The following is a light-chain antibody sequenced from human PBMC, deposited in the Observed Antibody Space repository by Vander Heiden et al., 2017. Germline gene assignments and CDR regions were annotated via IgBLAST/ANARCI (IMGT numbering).Light chain of an antibody. CDR2: GNT. CDR1: SSNTGADYD. Sequence: QSVLTQPPSVSGAPGQRVTISCTGSSSNTGADYDLHWYQQLPGTAPNLLIYGNTNRPSGVPDRFSGSKSGTSASLAITGLQAADEGFYYCQSYDSGLSRWVFGGGTRLTVL. J-gene: IGLJ3*02. CDR3: QSYDSGLSRWV. V-gene: IGLV1-40*01.